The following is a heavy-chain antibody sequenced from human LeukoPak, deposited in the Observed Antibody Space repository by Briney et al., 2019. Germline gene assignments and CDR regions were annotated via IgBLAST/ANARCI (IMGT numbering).Heavy chain of an antibody. V-gene: IGHV3-7*03. J-gene: IGHJ4*02. CDR1: GFTLSSHW. CDR3: ATLSDTAITDY. CDR2: IKKDGSEK. Sequence: GGSLRLSCGASGFTLSSHWMSWVRQAPGKGLEWVANIKKDGSEKYYVDSVKGRFTISRDNSKNSLYLQMNSLRAEDTALYYCATLSDTAITDYWGQGTLVTVSS. D-gene: IGHD5-18*01.